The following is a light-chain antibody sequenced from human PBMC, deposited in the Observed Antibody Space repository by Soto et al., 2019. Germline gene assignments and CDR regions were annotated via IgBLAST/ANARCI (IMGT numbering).Light chain of an antibody. V-gene: IGKV3-15*01. J-gene: IGKJ2*01. CDR1: QSVSSN. CDR3: QQYKNWTLYT. Sequence: EIVMTQSPATLSVSPGERATLSCRASQSVSSNLAWYQQKPGQAPRLLIYGASTRATGIPARFSGSGSGTEFTLAISSLQSEDFAFYYCQQYKNWTLYTFGQGTKLEIK. CDR2: GAS.